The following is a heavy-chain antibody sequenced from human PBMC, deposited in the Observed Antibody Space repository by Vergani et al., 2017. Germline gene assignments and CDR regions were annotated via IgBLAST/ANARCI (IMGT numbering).Heavy chain of an antibody. CDR3: ARDPKSYCSGGSCFSVWGAFDI. Sequence: QVQLQESGPGLVKPPGTLSLTCAVSGDSFRSNKWWTWVRQSPGKTLEWIGEISHSGSTNYNPSLKGRVTLSLDTSKNQFSLRLSAVTAADTAVYYRARDPKSYCSGGSCFSVWGAFDIWGRGTTVTVSS. D-gene: IGHD2-15*01. CDR2: ISHSGST. J-gene: IGHJ3*02. V-gene: IGHV4-4*03. CDR1: GDSFRSNKW.